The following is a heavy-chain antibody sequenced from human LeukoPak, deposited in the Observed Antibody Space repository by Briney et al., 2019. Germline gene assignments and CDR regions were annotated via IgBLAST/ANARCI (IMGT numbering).Heavy chain of an antibody. Sequence: PSETLSLTCTVSGASISSNNYYWGWVRQPPGKGLQWIGNIYSSGNTYYNASLKSRVTIYIDTSKNQFSLNLSSVTAADTAVCYCAKSGGSGLIDYWGQGTLVTVSS. CDR2: IYSSGNT. J-gene: IGHJ4*02. CDR1: GASISSNNYY. D-gene: IGHD1-26*01. CDR3: AKSGGSGLIDY. V-gene: IGHV4-39*01.